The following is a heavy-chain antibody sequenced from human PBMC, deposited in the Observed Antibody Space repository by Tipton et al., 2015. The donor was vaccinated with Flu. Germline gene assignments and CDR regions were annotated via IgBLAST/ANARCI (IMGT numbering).Heavy chain of an antibody. CDR3: ARHDHYYDSSGLDY. V-gene: IGHV4-61*01. J-gene: IGHJ4*02. D-gene: IGHD3-22*01. CDR2: IYYSGST. CDR1: GGSVSSGSYY. Sequence: TLSLTCTVSGGSVSSGSYYWSWIRQPPGKGLEWIGYIYYSGSTNYNPSLKSRVTISVDTSKNQFSLKLSSVTAADTAVYYCARHDHYYDSSGLDYWGQGTLVTVSS.